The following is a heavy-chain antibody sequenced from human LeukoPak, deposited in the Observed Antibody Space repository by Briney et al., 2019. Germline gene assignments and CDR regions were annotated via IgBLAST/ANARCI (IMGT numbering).Heavy chain of an antibody. Sequence: GGSLRLSCAASGFTFSSYWMSWVRQAPGKGLEWVANIKQDGSEKYYVDSVKGRFTISRDNAKNSLFLQMNSLRAEDTAVYYCARDDCSSISCYHNWFDPWGQGTLVTVSS. V-gene: IGHV3-7*01. D-gene: IGHD2-2*01. J-gene: IGHJ5*02. CDR1: GFTFSSYW. CDR3: ARDDCSSISCYHNWFDP. CDR2: IKQDGSEK.